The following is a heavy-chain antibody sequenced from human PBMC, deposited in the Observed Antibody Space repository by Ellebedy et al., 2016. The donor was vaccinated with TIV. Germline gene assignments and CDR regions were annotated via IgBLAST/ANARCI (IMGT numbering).Heavy chain of an antibody. Sequence: GESLKISCAASGFTFSSYWMHWVRQAPGKGLVWVSRINSDGSSTSYADSVKGRFTISRDDSKNTLYLQMNSLKTEDTAVYYCTTTRIVVVVAATRMLAYWGQGTLVTVSS. J-gene: IGHJ4*02. CDR3: TTTRIVVVVAATRMLAY. CDR1: GFTFSSYW. D-gene: IGHD2-15*01. V-gene: IGHV3-74*01. CDR2: INSDGSST.